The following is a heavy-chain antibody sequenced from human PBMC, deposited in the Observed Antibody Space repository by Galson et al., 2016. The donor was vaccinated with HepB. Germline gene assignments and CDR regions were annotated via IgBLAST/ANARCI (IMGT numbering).Heavy chain of an antibody. CDR3: VKVGHYWGDFDY. CDR1: GFTFSSYV. Sequence: SLRLSCAASGFTFSSYVMTWVRQAPGKGLEWVAVISYDGSKTYHADFVKGRFTISRDTSKKTLYLQMNSLRPEDTAIYYCVKVGHYWGDFDYWGQGTLVTVSS. J-gene: IGHJ4*02. D-gene: IGHD7-27*01. V-gene: IGHV3-30*18. CDR2: ISYDGSKT.